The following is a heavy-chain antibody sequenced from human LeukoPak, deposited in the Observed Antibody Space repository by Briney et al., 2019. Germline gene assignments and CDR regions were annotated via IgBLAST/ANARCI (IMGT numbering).Heavy chain of an antibody. CDR3: RRHPADSGGWNKAQTSFDT. CDR1: GFTFSSYV. V-gene: IGHV3-23*01. D-gene: IGHD1/OR15-1a*01. Sequence: SGGSLRLSCAASGFTFSSYVMSWVRQAPGKGLKWVSGISGRGSSTYYADSVKGRFTISRDNSKNTLYLQMNSLRAEDTAVYYCRRHPADSGGWNKAQTSFDTWARGPL. CDR2: ISGRGSST. J-gene: IGHJ4*02.